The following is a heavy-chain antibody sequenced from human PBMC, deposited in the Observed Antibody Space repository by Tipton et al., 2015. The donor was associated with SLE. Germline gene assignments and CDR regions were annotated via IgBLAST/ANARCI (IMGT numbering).Heavy chain of an antibody. CDR2: IIPIFGTA. V-gene: IGHV1-69*13. CDR1: GYTFTSYG. J-gene: IGHJ4*02. D-gene: IGHD3-22*01. CDR3: ARDPYYYDSSGYRYFDY. Sequence: QLVQSGAEVKKPGASVKVSCKASGYTFTSYGISWVRQAPGQGLEWMGGIIPIFGTANYAQKFQGRVTITADESTSTAYMELSSLRSEDTAVYYCARDPYYYDSSGYRYFDYWGQGTLVTVSS.